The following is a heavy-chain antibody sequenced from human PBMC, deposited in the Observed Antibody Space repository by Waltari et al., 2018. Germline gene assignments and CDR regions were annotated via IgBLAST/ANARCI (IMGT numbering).Heavy chain of an antibody. CDR2: IYNSGST. J-gene: IGHJ4*02. V-gene: IGHV4-4*02. CDR3: ARDSTIFGGD. CDR1: GGSISSSNC. Sequence: QLQLQEAGPGLVKPSGTLCYTCGVPGGSISSSNCGGWVRQPPGRGLEWMGEIYNSGSTNSTPSLKSLVTISVDKSKNEFSLKLSSVTAAATALYYCARDSTIFGGDWGQGTLVTVSS. D-gene: IGHD3-3*01.